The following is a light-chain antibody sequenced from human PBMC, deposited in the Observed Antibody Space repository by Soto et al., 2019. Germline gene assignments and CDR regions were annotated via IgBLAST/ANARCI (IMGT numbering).Light chain of an antibody. Sequence: EIVSTQSPATLSLSPWERSTFSCRSSQSVSSSYLAWYQQKPGQAPRLLIYGASSRATGIPDRFSGSGSGTDFTLTISRLEPEDFAVYYCQQYGSSPTWTFGQGTKVDIK. V-gene: IGKV3-20*01. J-gene: IGKJ1*01. CDR3: QQYGSSPTWT. CDR2: GAS. CDR1: QSVSSSY.